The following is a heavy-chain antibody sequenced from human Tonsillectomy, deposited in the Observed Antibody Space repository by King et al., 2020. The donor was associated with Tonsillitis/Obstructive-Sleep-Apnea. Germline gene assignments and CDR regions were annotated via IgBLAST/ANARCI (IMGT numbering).Heavy chain of an antibody. J-gene: IGHJ3*02. CDR1: GFTFSSYA. V-gene: IGHV3-30*04. Sequence: VQLVESGGGVVQPGRSLRLSCAASGFTFSSYAMHWVRQAPGKGLEWVAVISYDGSNKYYADSVKGRFTISRDNSKNTLCLQMHSLRPEDTAVYYCASSQGWFDAFDIWGQGIMVTVSS. CDR2: ISYDGSNK. D-gene: IGHD2-15*01. CDR3: ASSQGWFDAFDI.